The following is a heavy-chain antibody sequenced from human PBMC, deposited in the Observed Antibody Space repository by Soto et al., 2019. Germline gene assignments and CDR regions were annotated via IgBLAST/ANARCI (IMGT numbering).Heavy chain of an antibody. CDR1: GGSISSGGYY. CDR3: VRGVLS. Sequence: QVQLQESGPGLVKASQTLSLTCNVSGGSISSGGYYWTWIRQHPGKGLEWIGNIHHSGSTFYNPSLKSRASISVDTSQNQFSLKLSSVTAADTAVYFCVRGVLSWGQGTLVTVSS. CDR2: IHHSGST. V-gene: IGHV4-31*03. D-gene: IGHD3-10*01. J-gene: IGHJ1*01.